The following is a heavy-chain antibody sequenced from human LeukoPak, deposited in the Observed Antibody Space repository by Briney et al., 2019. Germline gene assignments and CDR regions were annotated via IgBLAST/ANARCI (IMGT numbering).Heavy chain of an antibody. CDR2: INQGGNQD. J-gene: IGHJ3*02. Sequence: GGSLRLSCAASGLAFSAYWMSWVRQAPGMGLEWVANINQGGNQDAYVASVRGRFTVSRDNAKNSLYLQMNSLRAEDTAVYYCARDPYDGGGYGAFDIWGRGTMVTVSS. D-gene: IGHD3-22*01. V-gene: IGHV3-7*01. CDR1: GLAFSAYW. CDR3: ARDPYDGGGYGAFDI.